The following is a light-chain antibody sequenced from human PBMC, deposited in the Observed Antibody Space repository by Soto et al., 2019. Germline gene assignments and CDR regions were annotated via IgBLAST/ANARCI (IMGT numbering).Light chain of an antibody. V-gene: IGKV2-28*01. J-gene: IGKJ1*01. CDR1: QSLLHSNGYNY. CDR2: LGS. CDR3: MQALQNDRT. Sequence: DIVMTQSPLSLPVTPGEPASISCRSIQSLLHSNGYNYLDWYLQKPGQSPQLLIYLGSNRASGVPDRFSGSGSGTDFTLKISRVEAEDVGVYYCMQALQNDRTLSQGTKVDIK.